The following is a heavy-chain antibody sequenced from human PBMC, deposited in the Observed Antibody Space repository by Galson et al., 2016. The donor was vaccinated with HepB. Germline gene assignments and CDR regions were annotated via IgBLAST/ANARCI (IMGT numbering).Heavy chain of an antibody. CDR1: GYTFTRYY. J-gene: IGHJ4*02. V-gene: IGHV1-46*01. CDR3: ARGGYYASSGSLRY. CDR2: INPSGGST. Sequence: SVKVSCKASGYTFTRYYIHWVRQAPGQGLEWMGVINPSGGSTKDTQKFQGRATMTRDTSTTTVYMELSSLRSEDTAVYFCARGGYYASSGSLRYWGQGTLVTVSS. D-gene: IGHD3-22*01.